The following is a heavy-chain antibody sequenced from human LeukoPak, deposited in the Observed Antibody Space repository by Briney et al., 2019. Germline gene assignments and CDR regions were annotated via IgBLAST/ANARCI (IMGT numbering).Heavy chain of an antibody. CDR3: ARRGTTWYFED. J-gene: IGHJ4*02. Sequence: SETLSLTCSVSGGSISSYYWSWIRQPPGKGLEWIGSIYYSGSTNYNPSLKSRVTISVDTSKNQFSLKLTSVTAADTAVYYCARRGTTWYFEDWGQGTLVTVSS. CDR2: IYYSGST. D-gene: IGHD1-14*01. V-gene: IGHV4-59*08. CDR1: GGSISSYY.